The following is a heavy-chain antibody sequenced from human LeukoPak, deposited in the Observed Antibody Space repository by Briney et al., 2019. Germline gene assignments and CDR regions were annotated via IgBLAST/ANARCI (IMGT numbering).Heavy chain of an antibody. CDR1: GFTFSSYW. J-gene: IGHJ4*02. CDR3: ASSGGDFDY. Sequence: PGGSLRLSCAASGFTFSSYWMHWVRQAPGKGLVWVSRINSDGSTTNYADSVKGRFTISRDNAKNSLYLQMNSLRAEDTAVYYCASSGGDFDYWGQGTLVTVSS. V-gene: IGHV3-74*01. D-gene: IGHD2-15*01. CDR2: INSDGSTT.